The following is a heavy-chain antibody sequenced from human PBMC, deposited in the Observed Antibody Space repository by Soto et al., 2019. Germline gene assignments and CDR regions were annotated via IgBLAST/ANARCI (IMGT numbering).Heavy chain of an antibody. CDR1: GGTFISYA. CDR2: IIPIFGTA. Sequence: SVKVSCKASGGTFISYAISLLLQAPLQVLEWLGGIIPIFGTANYAQKFQGRVTITADESTSTAYMELSSLRSEDTAVYYCARDEEYYYDSRVYYYGMDAWGQGTTVTVSS. V-gene: IGHV1-69*13. D-gene: IGHD3-22*01. CDR3: ARDEEYYYDSRVYYYGMDA. J-gene: IGHJ6*02.